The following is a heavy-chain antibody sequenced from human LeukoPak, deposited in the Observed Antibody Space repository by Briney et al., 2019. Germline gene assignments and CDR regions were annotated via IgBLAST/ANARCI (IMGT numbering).Heavy chain of an antibody. V-gene: IGHV1-2*02. D-gene: IGHD2-2*01. Sequence: ASVKVTCKTSGYNFIDFYLHWVRQAPGQGLEWMGWINPNSGDTHYAQKFQGRVTMTRDTSISTAYMELTRLRSDDTAVYCCAGYPLLKMVYWGQGTLVTVSS. CDR2: INPNSGDT. CDR1: GYNFIDFY. J-gene: IGHJ4*02. CDR3: AGYPLLKMVY.